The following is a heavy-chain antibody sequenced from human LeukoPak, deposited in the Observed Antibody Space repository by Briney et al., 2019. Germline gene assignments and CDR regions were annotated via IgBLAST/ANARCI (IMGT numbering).Heavy chain of an antibody. J-gene: IGHJ4*02. D-gene: IGHD3-16*02. CDR3: ARGGYQFDY. CDR1: GYTFSAYY. CDR2: INPNSGGT. Sequence: EASVKVSCKASGYTFSAYYIQWVRQGPGQGLEWMGWINPNSGGTSYAQKFQGRVTMTRDTSISTACMELSRLRYDDTAVYYCARGGYQFDYWGQGTLVTVSS. V-gene: IGHV1-2*02.